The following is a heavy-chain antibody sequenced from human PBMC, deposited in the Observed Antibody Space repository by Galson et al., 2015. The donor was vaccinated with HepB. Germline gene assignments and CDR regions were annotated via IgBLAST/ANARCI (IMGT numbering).Heavy chain of an antibody. V-gene: IGHV4-30-4*01. Sequence: TLSLTCTVSGGSISSGDYYWSWIRQPPGQGLEWIGYIYYSGSTYYNPSLKSRVTISVDTSKNQFSLKLSSVTAADTAVYYCAREQVGVWSGYQIDYWGQGTLVTVSS. D-gene: IGHD3-3*01. CDR2: IYYSGST. CDR1: GGSISSGDYY. J-gene: IGHJ4*02. CDR3: AREQVGVWSGYQIDY.